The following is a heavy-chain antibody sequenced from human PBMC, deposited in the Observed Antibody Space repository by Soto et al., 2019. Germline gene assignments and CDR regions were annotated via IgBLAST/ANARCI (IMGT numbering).Heavy chain of an antibody. Sequence: EVQLVESGGGLVQPGGSLRLSCASSGFTVSSNYMSWVRQAPGKGLEWVSVIYSGGSTYYADSVKGRFTISRHNSKNTLYLQMNSLRAEDTAVYYCAREVGHGWFDPWGQGTLVTVSS. CDR3: AREVGHGWFDP. J-gene: IGHJ5*02. V-gene: IGHV3-53*04. CDR1: GFTVSSNY. CDR2: IYSGGST.